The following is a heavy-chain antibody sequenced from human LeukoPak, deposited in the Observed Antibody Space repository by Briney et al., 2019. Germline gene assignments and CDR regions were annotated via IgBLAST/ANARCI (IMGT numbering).Heavy chain of an antibody. CDR2: ISSSGSTI. CDR3: ACVGTWVSADYYYYYMDV. V-gene: IGHV3-48*03. Sequence: GGSLRLSCAASGFTFSNYEMNWVRQAPGKGLEWVSYISSSGSTIYYADSVKGRFTISRDNAKNSLYLQMNSLTAEDTAVYYCACVGTWVSADYYYYYMDVWGKGTTVTVSS. D-gene: IGHD7-27*01. CDR1: GFTFSNYE. J-gene: IGHJ6*03.